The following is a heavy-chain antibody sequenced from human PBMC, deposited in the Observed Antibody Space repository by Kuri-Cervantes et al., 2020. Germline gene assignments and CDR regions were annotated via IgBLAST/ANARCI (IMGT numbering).Heavy chain of an antibody. J-gene: IGHJ6*03. V-gene: IGHV3-69-1*01. CDR1: KFIFDDKA. CDR3: ARTECSSISGYYSTSYYYMDV. Sequence: GGSLRLSCAASKFIFDDKAMHWVRQAPGKGPDSVKGRFTISRDNAKNSLSLQMSSLRVDDTAVYYCARTECSSISGYYSTSYYYMDVWGKGTTVTVSS. D-gene: IGHD3-22*01.